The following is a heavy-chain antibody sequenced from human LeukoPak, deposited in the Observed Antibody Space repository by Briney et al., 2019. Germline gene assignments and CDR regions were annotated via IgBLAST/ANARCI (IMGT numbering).Heavy chain of an antibody. CDR1: GGSISSTSYY. CDR3: ARRGQAAGSKGAFDY. CDR2: IDYSGTT. D-gene: IGHD6-13*01. J-gene: IGHJ4*02. Sequence: PSETLSLTCTVSGGSISSTSYYWAWIRQPPGRGLEWIGSIDYSGTTYYNPSLKSRVTISVDTSKNQFSLKLSSVIASDTAKYFCARRGQAAGSKGAFDYWGQGTLVTVSS. V-gene: IGHV4-39*01.